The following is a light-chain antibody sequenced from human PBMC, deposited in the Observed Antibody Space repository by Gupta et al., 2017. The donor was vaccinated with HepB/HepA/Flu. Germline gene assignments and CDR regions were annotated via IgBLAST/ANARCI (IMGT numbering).Light chain of an antibody. V-gene: IGKV1-33*01. J-gene: IGKJ2*03. CDR2: DAS. Sequence: DIQMTQSPSSLSASVGDRVTIPCQASQDISNYLNWYQQKPGKAPKLLIYDASNLETGVPSRFSGSGSGTDFTFTISRLQAEDIATYYCKQYEKLGFSCGQGTKLEIK. CDR3: KQYEKLGFS. CDR1: QDISNY.